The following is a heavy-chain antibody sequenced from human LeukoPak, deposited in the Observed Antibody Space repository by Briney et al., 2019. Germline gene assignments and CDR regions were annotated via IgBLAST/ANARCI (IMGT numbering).Heavy chain of an antibody. CDR1: GYSISSGYY. CDR2: IYHSGST. D-gene: IGHD1-26*01. CDR3: AREVLGPIHSDIVGAFDY. Sequence: SETLSLTCTVSGYSISSGYYWGWIRQPPGKGLEWIGSIYHSGSTYYNPSLKSRVTISVDTSKNQFSLKLSSVTAADTAVYYCAREVLGPIHSDIVGAFDYWGQGTLVTVSS. J-gene: IGHJ4*02. V-gene: IGHV4-38-2*02.